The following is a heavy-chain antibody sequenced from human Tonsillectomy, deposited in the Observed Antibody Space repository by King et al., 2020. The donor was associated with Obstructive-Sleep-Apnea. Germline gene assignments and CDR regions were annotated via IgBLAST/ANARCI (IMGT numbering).Heavy chain of an antibody. Sequence: QLVQSGAEVKKPGASVKVSCKSSGYTFTGYYIHWVRQAPGQGLEWMGWINPNSGGTNYAQKFQGRVTMPRDTSISTAYMELSRLISDDTAVYYCATVAVSTATYYFDYWGQGTLVTVSS. CDR2: INPNSGGT. J-gene: IGHJ4*02. CDR1: GYTFTGYY. D-gene: IGHD4-17*01. V-gene: IGHV1-2*02. CDR3: ATVAVSTATYYFDY.